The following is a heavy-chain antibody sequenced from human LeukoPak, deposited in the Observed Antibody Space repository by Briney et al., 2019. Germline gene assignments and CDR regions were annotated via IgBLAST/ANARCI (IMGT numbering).Heavy chain of an antibody. V-gene: IGHV4-38-2*02. CDR2: IYHSGST. J-gene: IGHJ4*02. Sequence: SETLSLTCTVSGYSISSGYYWGWIRQPPGKGLEWIGSIYHSGSTYYDPSLKSRVTISVDTSKNQFSLKLSSVTAADTAVYYCARLGSGWPYYFDYWGQGTLVTVSS. CDR3: ARLGSGWPYYFDY. D-gene: IGHD6-19*01. CDR1: GYSISSGYY.